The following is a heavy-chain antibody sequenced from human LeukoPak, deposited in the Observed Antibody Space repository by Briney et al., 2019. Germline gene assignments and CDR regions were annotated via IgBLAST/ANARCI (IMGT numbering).Heavy chain of an antibody. CDR1: GYTFTSYY. CDR2: INPSGGST. J-gene: IGHJ6*03. V-gene: IGHV1-46*01. Sequence: ASVKVSCKASGYTFTSYYMHWVRQAPGQGLAWMGIINPSGGSTSYAQKFQGRITQTRDMSTSTVYMELSSLRSEDTAVYYCARDAVYCSSTSCYGSLYYYYYMDVWGKGTTVTVSS. D-gene: IGHD2-2*01. CDR3: ARDAVYCSSTSCYGSLYYYYYMDV.